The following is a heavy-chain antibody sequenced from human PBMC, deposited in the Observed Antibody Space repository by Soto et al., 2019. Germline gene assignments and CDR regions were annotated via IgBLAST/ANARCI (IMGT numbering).Heavy chain of an antibody. D-gene: IGHD5-12*01. J-gene: IGHJ4*02. V-gene: IGHV3-30*18. CDR1: GFTFSSYG. CDR3: AKDLGYSGYDQTPDFDY. CDR2: ISYDGSNK. Sequence: GGSLRLSCAASGFTFSSYGMHWVRQAPGKGLEWVAVISYDGSNKYYADSVKGRFTISRDNSKNTLYLQMNSLRAEDTAVYYCAKDLGYSGYDQTPDFDYWGQGTLVTSPQ.